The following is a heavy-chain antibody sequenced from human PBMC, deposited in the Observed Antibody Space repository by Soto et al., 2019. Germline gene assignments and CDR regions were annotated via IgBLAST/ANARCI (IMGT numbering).Heavy chain of an antibody. D-gene: IGHD2-2*01. J-gene: IGHJ5*02. CDR1: GYRFTSYW. CDR2: IYPGDSDT. V-gene: IGHV5-51*01. Sequence: GESLKISCKGSGYRFTSYWIGWVRQMPGKGLEWMGIIYPGDSDTRYSPSFQGQVTISADKSTSTAYLQWSSLKASDTAMYYCARLGAAVPAASGYSSGFDPWGQGTLVTVS. CDR3: ARLGAAVPAASGYSSGFDP.